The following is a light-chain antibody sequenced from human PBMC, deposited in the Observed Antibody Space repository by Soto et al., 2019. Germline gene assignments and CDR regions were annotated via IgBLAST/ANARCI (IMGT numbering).Light chain of an antibody. CDR3: QQYKKWPPLT. CDR1: QSVAFH. V-gene: IGKV3-15*01. J-gene: IGKJ4*01. Sequence: EIVMTQSPATLSVSPGETATLSCRASQSVAFHLAWYQQKPGQGPRLLIYSAFTRATGIPARFSGSGSGTEFPLTISSLQSEDFAVYYCQQYKKWPPLTFGGGTKVEIK. CDR2: SAF.